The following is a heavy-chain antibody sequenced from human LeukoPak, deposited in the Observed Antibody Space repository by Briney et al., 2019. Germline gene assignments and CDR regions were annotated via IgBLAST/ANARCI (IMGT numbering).Heavy chain of an antibody. CDR2: ISSSSSYI. Sequence: GGSLRLSCAASGFTFSSDVMSWVRQASGKGLEWVSSISSSSSYIYYADSVKGRFTISRDNAKNSLYLQMNSLRAEDTAVYYCARSNSGSVFDYWGQGTLVTVSS. J-gene: IGHJ4*02. CDR3: ARSNSGSVFDY. CDR1: GFTFSSDV. D-gene: IGHD1-26*01. V-gene: IGHV3-21*01.